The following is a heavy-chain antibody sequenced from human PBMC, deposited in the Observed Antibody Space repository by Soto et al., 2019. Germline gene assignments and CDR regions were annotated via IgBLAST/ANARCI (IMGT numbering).Heavy chain of an antibody. D-gene: IGHD2-21*01. V-gene: IGHV4-39*01. CDR1: GGSISSSSYY. CDR2: IYYSGGT. CDR3: ARLSSVAGEYFQH. J-gene: IGHJ1*01. Sequence: QLQLQESGPGLVKPSETLSLTCTVSGGSISSSSYYWGWIRQPPGNGLEWIGSIYYSGGTYSNPSLKSRVTISVDTSKNQFSLKLSSVTAADTAVYYCARLSSVAGEYFQHWGQGTLVTVSS.